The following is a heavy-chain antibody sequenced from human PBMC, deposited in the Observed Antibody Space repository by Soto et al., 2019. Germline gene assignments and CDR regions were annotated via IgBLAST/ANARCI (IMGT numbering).Heavy chain of an antibody. J-gene: IGHJ6*02. Sequence: GASVKVSCKASGYTFTSYAMHWVRQAPGQRLEWMGWINAGNGNTKYSQKFQGRVTITRGTSASTAYMELSSLRSEDTAVYYCARNPIAAAGRDDYYYGMDVWGQGTTVTVSS. CDR2: INAGNGNT. CDR1: GYTFTSYA. CDR3: ARNPIAAAGRDDYYYGMDV. D-gene: IGHD6-13*01. V-gene: IGHV1-3*01.